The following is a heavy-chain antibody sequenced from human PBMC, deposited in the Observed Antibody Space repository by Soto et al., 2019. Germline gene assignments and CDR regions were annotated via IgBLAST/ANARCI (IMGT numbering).Heavy chain of an antibody. CDR3: ARGWDANS. CDR2: IYNGVIT. D-gene: IGHD6-19*01. V-gene: IGHV4-61*01. CDR1: GASVSGGNDY. J-gene: IGHJ4*02. Sequence: SETLCLTYTVSGASVSGGNDYWSWIRQPPGKRLEWIGFIYNGVITNYSPSLKSRVSISADTSRNQFSLKVSSVTAADTAVYYCARGWDANSWGQGALVTVSS.